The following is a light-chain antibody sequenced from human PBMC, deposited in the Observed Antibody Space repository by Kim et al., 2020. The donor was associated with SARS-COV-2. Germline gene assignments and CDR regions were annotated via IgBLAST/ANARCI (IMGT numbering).Light chain of an antibody. V-gene: IGKV3-15*01. CDR2: GAS. CDR3: QQHNSRPLT. CDR1: QSVNND. Sequence: VYQGERATVSCRASQSVNNDLAWYQQKPGQAPRLLIYGASSRATGIPARFSGSGSGTEFTLTISSLQSEDSAVYYCQQHNSRPLTFGQGTRLEIK. J-gene: IGKJ5*01.